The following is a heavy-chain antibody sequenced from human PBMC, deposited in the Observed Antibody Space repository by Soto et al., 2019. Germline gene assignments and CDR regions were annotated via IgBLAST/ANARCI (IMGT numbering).Heavy chain of an antibody. CDR3: AKEPYDSWTGYNNWFDP. J-gene: IGHJ5*02. CDR2: ISWNSGNI. Sequence: EVQLVESGGGLVQPGRSLRLSCAASGFTFHNYAMHWVRQAPGKGLEWVAGISWNSGNIDFGDSVKGRFTISRDNAKNSLYLQMNSLRPEDTAVYYCAKEPYDSWTGYNNWFDPWGQGTLVTVSS. CDR1: GFTFHNYA. V-gene: IGHV3-9*01. D-gene: IGHD3-9*01.